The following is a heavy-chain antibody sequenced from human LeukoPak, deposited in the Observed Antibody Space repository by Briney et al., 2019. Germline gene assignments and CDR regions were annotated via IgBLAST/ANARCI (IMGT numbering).Heavy chain of an antibody. Sequence: GGSLRLSCAVSGFTFSSYEMNWVRQAPGKGLEWVSYISSSGSTIYYTDSVKGRFTISRDNARNSLDLQMNSLRAEDTAVYFCARARLGFTRGIGTNYFDYWGQGTLVTVSS. CDR3: ARARLGFTRGIGTNYFDY. J-gene: IGHJ4*02. V-gene: IGHV3-48*03. D-gene: IGHD2-15*01. CDR1: GFTFSSYE. CDR2: ISSSGSTI.